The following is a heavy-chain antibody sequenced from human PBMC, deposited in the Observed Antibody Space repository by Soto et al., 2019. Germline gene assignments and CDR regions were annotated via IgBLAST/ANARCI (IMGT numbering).Heavy chain of an antibody. D-gene: IGHD2-8*01. CDR1: GYTFSSYD. Sequence: SVKVSCKPSGYTFSSYDINWVRQATGQGLERMGWITPHSGITGYPHKIQGRVTMTRNPSIRTAYMELSSLRSAAKALDYCARRMMLYGVYYYYSYGIDVWGQGTTVTVAS. V-gene: IGHV1-8*02. J-gene: IGHJ6*02. CDR2: ITPHSGIT. CDR3: ARRMMLYGVYYYYSYGIDV.